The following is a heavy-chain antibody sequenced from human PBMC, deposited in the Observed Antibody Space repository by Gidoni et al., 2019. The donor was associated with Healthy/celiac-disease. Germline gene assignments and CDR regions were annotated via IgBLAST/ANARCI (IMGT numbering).Heavy chain of an antibody. J-gene: IGHJ5*02. D-gene: IGHD6-19*01. CDR1: GFTFSSYS. CDR3: AREAVDGWFDP. Sequence: EVQLVESGGGLVKPGGSLSLSCAASGFTFSSYSMNWVRQAPGKGLEWVSSSNSSSSYIYYADSVKGRFTISRDNAKNSLYLQMNSRRAEDTAVNYCAREAVDGWFDPWGQGTLVTVSS. V-gene: IGHV3-21*01. CDR2: SNSSSSYI.